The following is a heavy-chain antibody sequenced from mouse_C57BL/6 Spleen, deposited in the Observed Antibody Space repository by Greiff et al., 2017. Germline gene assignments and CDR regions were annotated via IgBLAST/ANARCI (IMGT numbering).Heavy chain of an antibody. V-gene: IGHV1-39*01. J-gene: IGHJ4*01. CDR3: ARGTGLYGSSHYYAMDY. CDR2: INPNYGTT. Sequence: VHVKQSGPELVKPGASVKISCKASGYSFTDYNMNWVKQSNGKSLEWIGVINPNYGTTSYNQKFKGKATLTVDQSSSTAYMQLNSLTSEDSAVYYCARGTGLYGSSHYYAMDYWGQGTSVTVSS. D-gene: IGHD1-1*01. CDR1: GYSFTDYN.